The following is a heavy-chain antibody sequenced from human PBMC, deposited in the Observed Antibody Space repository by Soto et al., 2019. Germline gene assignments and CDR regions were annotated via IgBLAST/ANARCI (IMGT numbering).Heavy chain of an antibody. D-gene: IGHD2-21*02. Sequence: ASVKVSCKASGYTFNGYYMHWVRQAPGQGLEWMGWINPNSDVTNYAQKFQGRVTMTRDTSISTAYMELSSLRSDDTAVYYCARGGTVVTGRVQDAFDIWGQGAMVTVSS. CDR2: INPNSDVT. CDR3: ARGGTVVTGRVQDAFDI. V-gene: IGHV1-2*02. CDR1: GYTFNGYY. J-gene: IGHJ3*02.